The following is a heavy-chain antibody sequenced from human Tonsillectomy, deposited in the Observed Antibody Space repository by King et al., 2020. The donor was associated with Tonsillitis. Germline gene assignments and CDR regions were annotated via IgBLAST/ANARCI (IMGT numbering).Heavy chain of an antibody. CDR3: VRDTGSSTDGDY. CDR2: INPNSGGT. CDR1: EYTFTDYY. J-gene: IGHJ4*02. Sequence: VQLVESGAEVKKPGASVKVSCKASEYTFTDYYIHWVRQAPGQGLEWMGWINPNSGGTNYPQKFQGRVTMTRDTSISTAYMELSRRRSDDTAVYYCVRDTGSSTDGDYWGQGTLVTVSS. D-gene: IGHD1-26*01. V-gene: IGHV1-2*02.